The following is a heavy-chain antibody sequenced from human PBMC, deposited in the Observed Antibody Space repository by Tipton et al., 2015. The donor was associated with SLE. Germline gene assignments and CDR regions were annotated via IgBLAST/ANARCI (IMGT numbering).Heavy chain of an antibody. D-gene: IGHD4-17*01. CDR3: ARGDLDYGDYNY. Sequence: TLSLTCTVSGVSISSGGYSWSWIRQSPGKGLEWIAYIYHTGRNDSNPALKSRVTVSVDRSKNQFSLKLSSVTAADTAVYYCARGDLDYGDYNYWGQGTLVTVSS. J-gene: IGHJ4*02. V-gene: IGHV4-30-2*06. CDR2: IYHTGRN. CDR1: GVSISSGGYS.